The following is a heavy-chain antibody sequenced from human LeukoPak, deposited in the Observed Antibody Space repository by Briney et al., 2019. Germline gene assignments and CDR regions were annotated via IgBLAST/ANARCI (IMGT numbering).Heavy chain of an antibody. CDR3: ARGFDSGSYLTDY. Sequence: GGSLRLSCAASGFIFSRYGMSWVRQAPGKGLEWVSAISGSGGTTYYADSVKGRFTISRDNSKNTLYLQITSLRAEDTGVYYCARGFDSGSYLTDYWGQGTLVTVSS. D-gene: IGHD1-26*01. J-gene: IGHJ4*02. V-gene: IGHV3-23*01. CDR2: ISGSGGTT. CDR1: GFIFSRYG.